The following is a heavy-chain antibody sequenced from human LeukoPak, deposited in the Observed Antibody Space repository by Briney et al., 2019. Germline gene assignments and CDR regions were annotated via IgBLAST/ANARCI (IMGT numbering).Heavy chain of an antibody. V-gene: IGHV1-2*02. CDR3: ARAGSMIVVVKGYYFDY. D-gene: IGHD3-22*01. J-gene: IGHJ4*02. CDR1: GYTFTSYG. Sequence: EASVKVSCKASGYTFTSYGVSWVRQAPGQGLEWMGWINPNSGGTNYAQKFQGRVTMTRDTSISTAYMELSRLRSDDTAVYYCARAGSMIVVVKGYYFDYWGQGTLVTVSS. CDR2: INPNSGGT.